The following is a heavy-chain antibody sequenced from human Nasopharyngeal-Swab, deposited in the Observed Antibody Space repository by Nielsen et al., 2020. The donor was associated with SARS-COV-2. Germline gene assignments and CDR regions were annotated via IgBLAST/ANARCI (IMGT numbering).Heavy chain of an antibody. D-gene: IGHD3-3*01. CDR2: ITQDGSEK. V-gene: IGHV3-7*01. CDR3: ASLPGNVWNGYSFDY. Sequence: VRKAPGKGLEWVASITQDGSEKYYVDYVKGRFTISRDNSKNSLFLQMNFLRAEDTAMYFCASLPGNVWNGYSFDYWGQGTLVTVSS. J-gene: IGHJ4*02.